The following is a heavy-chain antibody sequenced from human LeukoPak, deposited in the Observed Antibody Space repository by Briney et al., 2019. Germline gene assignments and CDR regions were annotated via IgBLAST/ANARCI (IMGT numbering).Heavy chain of an antibody. D-gene: IGHD3-22*01. J-gene: IGHJ3*02. CDR3: ARRPTYYYDSSGYYYGPYDAFDI. CDR2: INHSGSA. CDR1: GGSFSGYY. Sequence: SETLSLTCAVYGGSFSGYYWSWIRQPPGKGLEWIGEINHSGSANYNPSLKSRVTISVDTSKNQFSLKLSSVTAADTAVYYCARRPTYYYDSSGYYYGPYDAFDIWGQGTMVTVSS. V-gene: IGHV4-34*01.